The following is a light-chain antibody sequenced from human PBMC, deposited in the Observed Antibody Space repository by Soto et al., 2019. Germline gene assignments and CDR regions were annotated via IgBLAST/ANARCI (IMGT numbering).Light chain of an antibody. V-gene: IGLV4-69*01. CDR3: QTWASGIRL. CDR2: INSDGSH. Sequence: QPVLTQSPSASASLGASVKLTCTLSSGHSNYAIAWHQQQPEKGPRYLMRINSDGSHNKGDGVPDRFSASSSGSERYLTISSLQSEDEADYFCQTWASGIRLFGGGTQLTVL. J-gene: IGLJ3*02. CDR1: SGHSNYA.